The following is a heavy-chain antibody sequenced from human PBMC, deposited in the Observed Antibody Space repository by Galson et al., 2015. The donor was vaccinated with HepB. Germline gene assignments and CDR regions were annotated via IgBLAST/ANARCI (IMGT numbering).Heavy chain of an antibody. J-gene: IGHJ3*02. CDR3: ARASYCSSTSCAKRGSVIDAFHI. V-gene: IGHV1-69*13. Sequence: SVKVSCKASGGSFSGSALSWVRQAPGQGLEWMGGIIPSYRSTNYAQKYEGRVTITADEFSITSYLELSTLKSDDTAVYYCARASYCSSTSCAKRGSVIDAFHIWGQGTMVTVSS. CDR1: GGSFSGSA. D-gene: IGHD2-2*01. CDR2: IIPSYRST.